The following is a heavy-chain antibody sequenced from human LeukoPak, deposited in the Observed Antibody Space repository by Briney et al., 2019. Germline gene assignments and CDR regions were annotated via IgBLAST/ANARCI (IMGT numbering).Heavy chain of an antibody. CDR2: INSDASST. D-gene: IGHD1-26*01. J-gene: IGHJ4*02. CDR3: ATSLYSGTKLDY. CDR1: GFTYSNYW. V-gene: IGHV3-74*01. Sequence: GGSLRLSCAASGFTYSNYWMHWVRQTPGKGLVWVSRINSDASSTSYADSVKGRFTISRDRAKNTLYLQMNGLRANDTAVYYCATSLYSGTKLDYWGQGTLVTVSS.